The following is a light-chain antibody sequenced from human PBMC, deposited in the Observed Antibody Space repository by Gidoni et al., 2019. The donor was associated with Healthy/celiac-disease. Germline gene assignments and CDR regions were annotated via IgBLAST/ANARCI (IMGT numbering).Light chain of an antibody. Sequence: DIQMTQSPSTLSASVGDRVTITCLASQSISSWLAWYQQKPGKAPKLLIYKASSLESGVPSRFSGSGSGTEFTLTISSLQPDDFATYYCQQSATFGQGTKVEIK. CDR2: KAS. V-gene: IGKV1-5*03. CDR3: QQSAT. J-gene: IGKJ1*01. CDR1: QSISSW.